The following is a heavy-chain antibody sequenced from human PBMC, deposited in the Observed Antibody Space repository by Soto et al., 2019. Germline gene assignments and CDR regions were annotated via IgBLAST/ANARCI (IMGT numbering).Heavy chain of an antibody. CDR3: ARGWGYDSNDYCYAY. CDR2: IIPIFGTA. CDR1: GGTFSRHA. D-gene: IGHD3-22*01. Sequence: QVQLVQSGAEVRKPGSSVKVSCKASGGTFSRHAISWVRQAPGQGLEWMGGIIPIFGTANHAQKFQGRVTIIADESTSTVDMELSSLRSEDTAMYYCARGWGYDSNDYCYAYWGQGTLVIVSS. V-gene: IGHV1-69*01. J-gene: IGHJ4*02.